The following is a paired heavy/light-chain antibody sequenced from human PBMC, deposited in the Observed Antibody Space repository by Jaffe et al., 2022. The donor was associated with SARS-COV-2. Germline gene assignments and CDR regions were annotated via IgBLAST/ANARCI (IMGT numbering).Light chain of an antibody. V-gene: IGKV2-24*01. CDR1: QSLVHSDGNTY. Sequence: DIVMTQTPLSSPVTLGQPASISCRSSQSLVHSDGNTYLSWLQQRPGQPPRLLIYKISNRFSGVPDRFSGSGAGTDFTLKISRVEAEDVGVYYCMQATQFPRTFGQGTKLEIK. J-gene: IGKJ2*01. CDR3: MQATQFPRT. CDR2: KIS.
Heavy chain of an antibody. Sequence: EVQLVESGGGLVQPGGSLRLSCAASGFTFSSYWMSWVRQAPGKGLEWVANIKQDGSEKYYVDSVKGRFTISRDNAKNSLYLQMNSLRAEDTAVYYCAREAGDDYVWGSYRRGAFDIWGQGTMVTVSS. CDR3: AREAGDDYVWGSYRRGAFDI. CDR2: IKQDGSEK. V-gene: IGHV3-7*01. D-gene: IGHD3-16*02. J-gene: IGHJ3*02. CDR1: GFTFSSYW.